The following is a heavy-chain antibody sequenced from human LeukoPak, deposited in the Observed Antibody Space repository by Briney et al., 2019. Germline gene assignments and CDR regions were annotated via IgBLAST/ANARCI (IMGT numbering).Heavy chain of an antibody. V-gene: IGHV1-69*05. D-gene: IGHD2-15*01. J-gene: IGHJ4*02. CDR2: ITPIFGTA. CDR1: GGTFSSYA. Sequence: ASVKVSCKASGGTFSSYAISWVRQAPGQGLEWMGGITPIFGTANYAQKFQGRVTITTDESTSTAYMELSSLRSEDTAVYYCARDSGGYCSGGSCFELDYWGQGTLVTVSS. CDR3: ARDSGGYCSGGSCFELDY.